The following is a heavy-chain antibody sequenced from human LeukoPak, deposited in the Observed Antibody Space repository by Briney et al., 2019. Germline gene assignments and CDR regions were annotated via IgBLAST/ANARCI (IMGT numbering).Heavy chain of an antibody. CDR2: IKGDESAR. Sequence: GGSLRLSCAASGFTIRTYWMAWVRQAPGKGLEWVANIKGDESARHQADSVKGRFTISRDNAKNSVYLQMSSLRGEDTAVYFCARDVGGSLDYWGQGTLVTVSS. V-gene: IGHV3-7*01. D-gene: IGHD1-26*01. CDR1: GFTIRTYW. CDR3: ARDVGGSLDY. J-gene: IGHJ4*02.